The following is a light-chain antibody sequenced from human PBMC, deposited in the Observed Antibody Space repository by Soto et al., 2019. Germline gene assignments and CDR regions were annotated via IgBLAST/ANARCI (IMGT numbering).Light chain of an antibody. Sequence: DIQMTQSASPLPASVGDTVTISCQASQDISKYLNWFQQKPGKAPKLLIYDVFNVETGVPSRFSGRGSGTDFTLIISNLQPEDFATYYCQQYDQLPITFGGGTKVDI. J-gene: IGKJ4*01. CDR3: QQYDQLPIT. CDR1: QDISKY. CDR2: DVF. V-gene: IGKV1-33*01.